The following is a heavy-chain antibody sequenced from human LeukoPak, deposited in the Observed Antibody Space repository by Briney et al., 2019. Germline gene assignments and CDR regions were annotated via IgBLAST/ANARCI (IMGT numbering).Heavy chain of an antibody. Sequence: SETLSLTCTVSGGSISSYYWSWIRQPAGKGLEWIGRIYTSGSTNYNPSLKSRVTMSVDTSKNQFSLKLSSVTAADTAVYYCARVQDPPPYYYGSVSYYNVLDPWGQGTLVTVSS. J-gene: IGHJ5*02. CDR2: IYTSGST. D-gene: IGHD3-10*01. V-gene: IGHV4-4*07. CDR1: GGSISSYY. CDR3: ARVQDPPPYYYGSVSYYNVLDP.